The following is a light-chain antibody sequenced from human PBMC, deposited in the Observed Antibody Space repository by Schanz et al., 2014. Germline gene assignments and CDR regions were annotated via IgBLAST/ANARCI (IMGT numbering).Light chain of an antibody. J-gene: IGKJ3*01. CDR1: QSVHRNY. Sequence: EIVLTQSPGTLSLSPGERATLSCRASQSVHRNYLAWHQQKPGQAPRLLIYGTSIRATGIPDRFSGSGSGTDFTLTISRLEPEDFAVYYCHHYINSPFTFGPGTKVDLK. CDR3: HHYINSPFT. V-gene: IGKV3-20*01. CDR2: GTS.